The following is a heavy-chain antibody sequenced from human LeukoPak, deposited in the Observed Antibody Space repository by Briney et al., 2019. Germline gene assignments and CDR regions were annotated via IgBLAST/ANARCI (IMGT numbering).Heavy chain of an antibody. D-gene: IGHD4-11*01. CDR1: GGSVSSGSYY. V-gene: IGHV4-61*01. CDR3: ARDAVTVNSYYFDY. Sequence: SETLSLTCTVSGGSVSSGSYYWSWIRQPPGKGLEWIGYIYYSGSTNYSPSLKSRVTISVDTSKNQFSLKLSSVTAADTAVYYCARDAVTVNSYYFDYWGQGTLVTVSS. J-gene: IGHJ4*02. CDR2: IYYSGST.